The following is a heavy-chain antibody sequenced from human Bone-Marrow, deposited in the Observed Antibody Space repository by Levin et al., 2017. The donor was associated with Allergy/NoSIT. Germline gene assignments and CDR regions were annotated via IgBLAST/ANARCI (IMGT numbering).Heavy chain of an antibody. V-gene: IGHV1-69*13. D-gene: IGHD2/OR15-2a*01. Sequence: SVKVSCKASGGTFSSYAISWVRQAPGQGLEWMGGIIPIFGTANYAQKFQGRVTITADESTSTAYMELSSLRSEDTAVYYCARVTPISDYYYYYGMDVWGQGTTVTVSS. J-gene: IGHJ6*02. CDR2: IIPIFGTA. CDR3: ARVTPISDYYYYYGMDV. CDR1: GGTFSSYA.